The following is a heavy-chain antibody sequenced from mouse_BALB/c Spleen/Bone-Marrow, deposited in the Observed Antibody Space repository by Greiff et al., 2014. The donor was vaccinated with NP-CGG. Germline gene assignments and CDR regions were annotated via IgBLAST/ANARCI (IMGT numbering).Heavy chain of an antibody. CDR1: GYTFTSCV. CDR2: INPFNDGI. J-gene: IGHJ2*01. V-gene: IGHV1-14*01. D-gene: IGHD1-1*01. CDR3: ARGTTVVGDY. Sequence: HLVESGPELVKPGASVKMSCMASGYTFTSCVMHWVKQKPGQGLEWIGYINPFNDGIEYNEKFKVKATLTSDKSSSTAYMELSSLTSEDSAVYYCARGTTVVGDYWGQGTTLTVSS.